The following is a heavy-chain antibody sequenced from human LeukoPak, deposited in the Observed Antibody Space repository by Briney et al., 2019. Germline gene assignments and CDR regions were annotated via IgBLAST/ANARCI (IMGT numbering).Heavy chain of an antibody. CDR1: GGSISSGNYY. CDR2: IYISGTT. J-gene: IGHJ4*02. D-gene: IGHD3-22*01. V-gene: IGHV4-61*09. Sequence: SETLSLTCTVSGGSISSGNYYWSWIRQPAGKGLEWIGHIYISGTTNYNPSLKSRVTISIDTSKNQFSLNLSSVTAADTAVYYCARIRGNYYDSSGYYYAVELYDYWGQGTLVTVSS. CDR3: ARIRGNYYDSSGYYYAVELYDY.